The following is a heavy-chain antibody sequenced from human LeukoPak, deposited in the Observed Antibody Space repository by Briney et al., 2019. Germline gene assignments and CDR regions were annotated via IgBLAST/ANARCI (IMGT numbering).Heavy chain of an antibody. D-gene: IGHD5-24*01. CDR2: IYSGGST. CDR3: ARDHSRDGYNYMPGYFDY. J-gene: IGHJ4*02. V-gene: IGHV3-53*05. Sequence: PGGSLRLSCAASGFTVSSNYMSWVRQAPGKGLEWVSVIYSGGSTYYADSVKGRFTISRDNSKNTLYLQMNSLRAEDTAVYYCARDHSRDGYNYMPGYFDYWGQGTLVTVSS. CDR1: GFTVSSNY.